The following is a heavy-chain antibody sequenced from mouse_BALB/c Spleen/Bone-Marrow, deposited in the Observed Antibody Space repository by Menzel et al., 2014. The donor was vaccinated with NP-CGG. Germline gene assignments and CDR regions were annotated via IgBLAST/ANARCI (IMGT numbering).Heavy chain of an antibody. CDR2: ISYDGTN. V-gene: IGHV3-6*02. CDR3: ARVSYRYNWYFDV. Sequence: EVKVEESGPGLVKPSQSLSLSCSVTGYSITSGYFWNLIRQLPGNQLEWMGYISYDGTNNYNPSLKNRISITRDTSKNHFFLKLNSVTTEDTATYYCARVSYRYNWYFDVWGAGTTVTVSS. D-gene: IGHD2-14*01. CDR1: GYSITSGYF. J-gene: IGHJ1*01.